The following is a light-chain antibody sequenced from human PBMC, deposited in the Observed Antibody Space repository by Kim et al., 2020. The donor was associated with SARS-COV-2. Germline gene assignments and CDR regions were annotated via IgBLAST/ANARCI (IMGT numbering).Light chain of an antibody. CDR3: QGWNGGGVHRV. J-gene: IGLJ3*02. V-gene: IGLV3-21*04. Sequence: SYELTQPPSVSVAPGKTARVSCGGTTLGSKSVPWYQQKSGQAPLLVISYDTNRPSGIPERFSGSNSGTTAPRPTSGVKPGVEAAFYVQGWNGGGVHRV. CDR1: TLGSKS. CDR2: YDT.